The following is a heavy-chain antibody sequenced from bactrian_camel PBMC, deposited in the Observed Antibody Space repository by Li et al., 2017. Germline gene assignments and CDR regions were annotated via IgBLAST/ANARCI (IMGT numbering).Heavy chain of an antibody. V-gene: IGHV3S53*01. J-gene: IGHJ4*01. Sequence: HVQLVESGGGSVQAGGSLKLSCVASGWTHSINCMGWFRQEAGKEREMIAFVGSGDTISYAASVKGRFTISRANATTLYLQINNLKPEDSAMYYCAADLTRGCYRSDAEWRLSKDAYSYWGQGTQVTVS. CDR1: GWTHSINC. D-gene: IGHD1*01. CDR3: AADLTRGCYRSDAEWRLSKDAYSY. CDR2: VGSGDTI.